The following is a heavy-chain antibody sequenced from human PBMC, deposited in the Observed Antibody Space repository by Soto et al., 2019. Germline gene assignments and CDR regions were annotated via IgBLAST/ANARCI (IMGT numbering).Heavy chain of an antibody. D-gene: IGHD6-6*01. CDR2: IYYSGST. CDR3: AIHRARNWFDP. Sequence: QLQLQESGPGLVKPSETLSLTCIVSGGSISSSSYYWGWIRQPPGKGLEWIGSIYYSGSTYYNPSLKSRVTISVDTSKNQFSLKLSSETAADTAVFYCAIHRARNWFDPWGQGTLVTVSS. CDR1: GGSISSSSYY. J-gene: IGHJ5*02. V-gene: IGHV4-39*01.